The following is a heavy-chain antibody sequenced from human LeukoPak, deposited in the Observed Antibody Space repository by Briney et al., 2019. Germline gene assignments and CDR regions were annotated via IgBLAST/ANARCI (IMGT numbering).Heavy chain of an antibody. Sequence: SETLSLTCTVSGGSISSSPYYWGWIRQPPGKGLEWIGTIYYRGSTYSNPSLNSRVTISLDTSKNQFSLRLRSVTAADTAAYYCARHYLSDGILSTFDPWGQGTLVTVSS. CDR1: GGSISSSPYY. J-gene: IGHJ5*02. CDR3: ARHYLSDGILSTFDP. CDR2: IYYRGST. V-gene: IGHV4-39*01. D-gene: IGHD2-2*01.